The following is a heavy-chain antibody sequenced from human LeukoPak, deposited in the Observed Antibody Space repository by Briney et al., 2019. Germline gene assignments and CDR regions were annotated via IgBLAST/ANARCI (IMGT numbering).Heavy chain of an antibody. D-gene: IGHD6-19*01. CDR2: IKEDGSKE. CDR3: ARDFGDSSGWYNDY. Sequence: GGSLRLSRAASGFTLSKYWMSWVRQAPGQGLEWLADIKEDGSKEYFVDSVKGRFTISRDNTKNSVYLQMNSLRAEDTAVYYCARDFGDSSGWYNDYWGQGTLVIVSS. CDR1: GFTLSKYW. V-gene: IGHV3-7*01. J-gene: IGHJ4*02.